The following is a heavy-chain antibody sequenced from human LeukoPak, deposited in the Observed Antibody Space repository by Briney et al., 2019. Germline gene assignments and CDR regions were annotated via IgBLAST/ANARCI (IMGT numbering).Heavy chain of an antibody. CDR1: GFTFSSYW. Sequence: PGGSLRLSCAASGFTFSSYWMSWVRQAPGKGLEWVANIKQDGSEKYYVDSVKGRFTISRDNAKNSLYLQMNSLRAEDTAVYYCARVFQWLRPNLYYYYYMGVWGKGTTVTVSS. CDR3: ARVFQWLRPNLYYYYYMGV. J-gene: IGHJ6*03. V-gene: IGHV3-7*01. CDR2: IKQDGSEK. D-gene: IGHD5-12*01.